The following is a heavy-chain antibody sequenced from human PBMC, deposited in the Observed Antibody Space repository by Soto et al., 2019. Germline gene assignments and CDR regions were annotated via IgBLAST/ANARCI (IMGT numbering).Heavy chain of an antibody. CDR2: ISGSGST. CDR3: AKALRFTFTTGYYMDV. Sequence: EVQLLESGGGLVQPGGSLRLSCAASGFTVSSYAMSWVRQAPGKGLAWVSVISGSGSTYSADSVKGRFTISRDSSKNTVYLLMNSLRAEDTAVYYCAKALRFTFTTGYYMDVWRRGTTVTVSS. J-gene: IGHJ6*03. CDR1: GFTVSSYA. D-gene: IGHD3-16*01. V-gene: IGHV3-23*01.